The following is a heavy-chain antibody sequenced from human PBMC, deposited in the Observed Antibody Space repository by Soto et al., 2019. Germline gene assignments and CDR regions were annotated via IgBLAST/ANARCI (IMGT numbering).Heavy chain of an antibody. CDR2: ISGSAGRI. D-gene: IGHD3-10*01. J-gene: IGHJ3*02. CDR1: GFPLNSHD. Sequence: GGSLRLSCAASGFPLNSHDMGWVRQTPGKGLEWVSSISGSAGRIYYADSVKGRFTISRDNAKNPLYLQMNSLRAEDTAVYYCAREKPYYYGSGSHGAFDIWGQGTMVTVSS. CDR3: AREKPYYYGSGSHGAFDI. V-gene: IGHV3-23*01.